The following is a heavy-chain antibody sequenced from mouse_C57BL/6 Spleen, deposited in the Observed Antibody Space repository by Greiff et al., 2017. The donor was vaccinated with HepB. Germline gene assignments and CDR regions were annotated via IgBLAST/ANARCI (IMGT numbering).Heavy chain of an antibody. D-gene: IGHD1-1*01. CDR1: GFSLTSYG. V-gene: IGHV2-2*01. CDR3: ASTVVAIMYYAMDY. J-gene: IGHJ4*01. CDR2: IWSGGST. Sequence: VQLQQSGPGLVQPSQSLSITCTVSGFSLTSYGVHWVRQSPGKGLEWLGVIWSGGSTDYNAAFISRLSISKDNSKSQVFFKMNSLQADDTAIYYCASTVVAIMYYAMDYWGQGTSVTVSS.